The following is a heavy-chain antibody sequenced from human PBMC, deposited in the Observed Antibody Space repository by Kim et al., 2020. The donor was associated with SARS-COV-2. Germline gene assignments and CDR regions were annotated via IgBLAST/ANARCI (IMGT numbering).Heavy chain of an antibody. J-gene: IGHJ5*02. V-gene: IGHV4-34*01. CDR2: INHSGST. D-gene: IGHD6-13*01. Sequence: SETLSLTCAVYGGSFSGYYWSWIRQPPGKGLEWIGEINHSGSTNYNPSLKSRVTISVDTSKNQFSLKLSSVTAADTAVYYCASSPTGPAGRRCDPWGQGTLVTVSS. CDR1: GGSFSGYY. CDR3: ASSPTGPAGRRCDP.